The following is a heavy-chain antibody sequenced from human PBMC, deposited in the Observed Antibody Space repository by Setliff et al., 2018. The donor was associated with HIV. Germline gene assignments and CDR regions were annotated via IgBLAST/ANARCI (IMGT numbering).Heavy chain of an antibody. CDR1: GYIFTSYD. Sequence: ASVKVSCKASGYIFTSYDVNWVRQAPGQGLEWMGWMDPNNGHTTYAQNFQGRVTITRDTSASTAYVELYSLTSEDTAVYFCARGMGYVGYDWGLPWAPFDSWGQGTLVTVSS. D-gene: IGHD5-12*01. J-gene: IGHJ4*02. V-gene: IGHV1-8*03. CDR2: MDPNNGHT. CDR3: ARGMGYVGYDWGLPWAPFDS.